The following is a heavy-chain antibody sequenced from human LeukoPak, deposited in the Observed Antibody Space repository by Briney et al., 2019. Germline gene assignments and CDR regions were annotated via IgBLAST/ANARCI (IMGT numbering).Heavy chain of an antibody. CDR2: INHSGST. J-gene: IGHJ4*02. CDR1: GVSLSGYY. CDR3: ARGSRWLQQTLDY. Sequence: SETLSLTCAVYGVSLSGYYWSWIRQPPGKGLEWIGEINHSGSTNYNPSLKSRVTISVDTSKNQFSLKLSSVTAADTAVYYCARGSRWLQQTLDYWGQGTLVTVSS. V-gene: IGHV4-34*01. D-gene: IGHD5-24*01.